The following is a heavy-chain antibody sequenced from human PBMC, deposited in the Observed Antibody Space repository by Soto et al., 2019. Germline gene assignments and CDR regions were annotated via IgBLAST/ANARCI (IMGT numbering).Heavy chain of an antibody. Sequence: QVQLVQSGAEVKKPGASVKVSCKASGYTFTSYYMHWVRQAPGQGLEWMGIINPSGGSTSYVQKFQGRVTMTRDTSTSTVYMELSSLRSEDTAVYYCARESGGVDTAMAKDYWGQGTLVTVSS. J-gene: IGHJ4*02. CDR3: ARESGGVDTAMAKDY. CDR1: GYTFTSYY. CDR2: INPSGGST. D-gene: IGHD5-18*01. V-gene: IGHV1-46*01.